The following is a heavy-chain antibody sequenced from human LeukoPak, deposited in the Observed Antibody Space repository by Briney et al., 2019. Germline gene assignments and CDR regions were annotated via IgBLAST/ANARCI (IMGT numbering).Heavy chain of an antibody. CDR1: GFTFDDYA. D-gene: IGHD5-18*01. CDR3: AKSADRRGYNYGPDAFDI. Sequence: GGSLRLSCAASGFTFDDYAMHWVRQAPGKGLEWVSAISGGGSGSTYYADSVKGRFTISRDNSKNTLYLQMNSLRAEDTAVYYCAKSADRRGYNYGPDAFDIWGQGTVVTVSS. V-gene: IGHV3-23*01. CDR2: ISGGGSGST. J-gene: IGHJ3*02.